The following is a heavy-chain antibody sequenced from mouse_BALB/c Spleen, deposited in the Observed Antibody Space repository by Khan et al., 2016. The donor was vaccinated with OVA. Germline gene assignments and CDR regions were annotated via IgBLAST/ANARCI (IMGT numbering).Heavy chain of an antibody. J-gene: IGHJ4*01. D-gene: IGHD2-14*01. CDR2: TNTYTGEP. CDR1: GYTFTNYG. Sequence: QIQLVQSGPDLKKPGETVKISCKASGYTFTNYGMNWVKQVPGKGLKWMGWTNTYTGEPTYADDFKGRFAFSLETSARTAYLQINNHKNEDTATYFCARVGYNGTMDYWGQGTSVTVSS. CDR3: ARVGYNGTMDY. V-gene: IGHV9-3-1*01.